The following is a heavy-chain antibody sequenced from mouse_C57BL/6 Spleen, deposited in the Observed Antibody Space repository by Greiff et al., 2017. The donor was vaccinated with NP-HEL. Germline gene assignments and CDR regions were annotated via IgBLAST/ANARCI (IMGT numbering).Heavy chain of an antibody. V-gene: IGHV3-6*01. J-gene: IGHJ2*01. D-gene: IGHD2-1*01. CDR1: GYSITSGYY. CDR3: AREIYYGNYVDY. CDR2: ISYDGSN. Sequence: DVKLQESGPGLVKPSQSLSLTCSVTGYSITSGYYWNWIRQFPGNKLEWMGYISYDGSNNYNPSLKNRISITRDTSKNQFFLKLNSVTTEDTATYYCAREIYYGNYVDYWGQGTTLTVSS.